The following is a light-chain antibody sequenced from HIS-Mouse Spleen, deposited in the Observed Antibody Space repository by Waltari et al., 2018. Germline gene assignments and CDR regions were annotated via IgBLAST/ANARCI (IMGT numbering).Light chain of an antibody. CDR1: ALPKKY. Sequence: SYELTQPPSVSVSPGQTARITCSGDALPKKYAYWYQQKSGQAPDLVIYEDSKRPAGVPERFSGSSSGTMATLTISGAQVGDEADYYCCSTDSSGNHRVFGGGTKLTVL. V-gene: IGLV3-10*01. J-gene: IGLJ2*01. CDR2: EDS. CDR3: CSTDSSGNHRV.